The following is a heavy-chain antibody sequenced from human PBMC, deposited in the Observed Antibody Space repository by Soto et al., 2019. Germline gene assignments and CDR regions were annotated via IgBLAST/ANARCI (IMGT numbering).Heavy chain of an antibody. CDR3: ARWYGGSLDY. V-gene: IGHV4-61*08. Sequence: ETLSLTCAVSGGSISSGGYYCSWIRQPPGKGLEWIGYIYYSGSTNYNPSLKSRVTISVDTSKNQFSLKLSSVTAADTAVYYCARWYGGSLDYWGQGTLVTVSS. D-gene: IGHD4-17*01. CDR2: IYYSGST. J-gene: IGHJ4*02. CDR1: GGSISSGGYY.